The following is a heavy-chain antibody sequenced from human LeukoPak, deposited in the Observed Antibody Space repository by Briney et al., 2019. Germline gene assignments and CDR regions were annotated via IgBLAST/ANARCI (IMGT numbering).Heavy chain of an antibody. Sequence: GGSPRLSCAASGFTFSSYGMHWVRQAPGKGLEWVAFIRYDGSNKYYADSVKGRFTISRDNSKNTLYLQMNSLRAEDTAVYYCARDHRLRWSPFDYWGQGTLVTVSS. D-gene: IGHD4-23*01. CDR1: GFTFSSYG. J-gene: IGHJ4*02. CDR3: ARDHRLRWSPFDY. V-gene: IGHV3-30*02. CDR2: IRYDGSNK.